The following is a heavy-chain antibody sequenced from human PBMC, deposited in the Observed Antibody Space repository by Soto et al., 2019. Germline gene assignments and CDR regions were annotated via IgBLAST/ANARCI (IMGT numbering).Heavy chain of an antibody. V-gene: IGHV4-31*03. CDR2: IYYSGST. CDR3: ARARRIVVVPAARYYYYGMDV. J-gene: IGHJ6*02. Sequence: SETLSLTCTVSGGSISSGGYYWSWIRQHPGKGLEWIGYIYYSGSTYYNPSLKSRVTISVDTSKNQFSLKLSSVTAADTAVYYCARARRIVVVPAARYYYYGMDVWGQGTTVTVSS. CDR1: GGSISSGGYY. D-gene: IGHD2-2*01.